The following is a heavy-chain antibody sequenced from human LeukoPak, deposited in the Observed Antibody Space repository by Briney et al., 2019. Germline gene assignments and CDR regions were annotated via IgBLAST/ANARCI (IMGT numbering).Heavy chain of an antibody. V-gene: IGHV3-30-3*01. CDR2: ISYDGSNK. Sequence: GGSLRLSCAASGFTFSSYAMHWVRQAPGKGLEWVAVISYDGSNKYYADSVKGRFTISRDNSKNTLYLQMNSLRAEDTAVYYCARFRDYYDSSGYYYFDYWGQGTLVTVSS. J-gene: IGHJ4*02. D-gene: IGHD3-22*01. CDR3: ARFRDYYDSSGYYYFDY. CDR1: GFTFSSYA.